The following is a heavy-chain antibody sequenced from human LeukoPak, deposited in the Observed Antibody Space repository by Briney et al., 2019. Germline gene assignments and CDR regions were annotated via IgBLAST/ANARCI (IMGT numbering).Heavy chain of an antibody. Sequence: GASVKVSCKASGYTFTSYDINWVRQAPGQGLEWMGWMNPDSGNTGYAQKFQGRVTMTRDISISTAYMELSSLTSEDTAVYYCARERDSWDLLNWGVQGTLVTVSS. D-gene: IGHD1-26*01. J-gene: IGHJ4*02. CDR3: ARERDSWDLLNW. V-gene: IGHV1-8*02. CDR2: MNPDSGNT. CDR1: GYTFTSYD.